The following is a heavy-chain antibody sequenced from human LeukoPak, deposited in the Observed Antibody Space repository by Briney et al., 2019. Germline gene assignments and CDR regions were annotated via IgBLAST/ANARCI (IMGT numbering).Heavy chain of an antibody. Sequence: GASVKVSCKASGGTFSSYAISWVRQATGQGLEWMGWMNPNSGNTGYAQKFQGRVTMTRNTSISTAYMELSSLRSEDTAVYYCARAPTSAFDIWGQGTMVTVSS. V-gene: IGHV1-8*02. CDR1: GGTFSSYA. CDR2: MNPNSGNT. J-gene: IGHJ3*02. CDR3: ARAPTSAFDI. D-gene: IGHD2/OR15-2a*01.